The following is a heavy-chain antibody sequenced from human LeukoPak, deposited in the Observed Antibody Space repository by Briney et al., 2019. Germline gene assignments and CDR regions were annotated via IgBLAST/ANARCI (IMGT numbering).Heavy chain of an antibody. CDR1: GGSLSSYF. Sequence: PSETLSLTCSISGGSLSSYFWSWVRQPAGKGLEWIGRIYPSGNTNYNPSLKSRVTLSVDTHKTQFSLKLSSVTAADTAVYYCAREAFSSGYYDDYWGQGTLVTVSS. J-gene: IGHJ4*02. V-gene: IGHV4-4*07. CDR3: AREAFSSGYYDDY. CDR2: IYPSGNT. D-gene: IGHD3-22*01.